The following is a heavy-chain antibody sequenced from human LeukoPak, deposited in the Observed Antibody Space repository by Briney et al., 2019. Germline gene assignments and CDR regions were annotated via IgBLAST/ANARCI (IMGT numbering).Heavy chain of an antibody. J-gene: IGHJ4*02. CDR3: ARTLRRDTVMAHFDY. Sequence: ASVKVSCKASGYTFTSYYMHWVRQAPGQGLEWMGIINPSGGSTSYAQKFQGRVTMTRDTSTSTVYMELSSLRSEDTAVYYCARTLRRDTVMAHFDYWGQGTLVTVSS. D-gene: IGHD5-18*01. V-gene: IGHV1-46*01. CDR1: GYTFTSYY. CDR2: INPSGGST.